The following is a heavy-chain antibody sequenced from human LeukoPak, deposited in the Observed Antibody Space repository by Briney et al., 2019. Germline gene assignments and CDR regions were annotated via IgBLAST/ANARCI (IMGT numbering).Heavy chain of an antibody. J-gene: IGHJ1*01. D-gene: IGHD3-22*01. Sequence: SETLSLTCTVSGGSISSYYWSWIRQPAGKGLEWIGRIYTSGSTNYNPSLKSRVTMSVDTSKNQFSLKLSSVTAADTAVYYCAREARYHDSSGYPLLFQHWGQGILVTVSS. CDR2: IYTSGST. V-gene: IGHV4-4*07. CDR3: AREARYHDSSGYPLLFQH. CDR1: GGSISSYY.